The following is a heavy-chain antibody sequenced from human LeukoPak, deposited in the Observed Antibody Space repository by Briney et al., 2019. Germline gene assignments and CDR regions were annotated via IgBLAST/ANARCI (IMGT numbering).Heavy chain of an antibody. CDR2: ISSSSSYI. CDR3: ARVVAGVYFDY. Sequence: GGSLRLSCAASGFTFSSCSMNWVREAPGKGLEWVSSISSSSSYIYYADSVKGRFTISRDNAKNSLYLQMNSLRAEDTAVYYCARVVAGVYFDYWGQGTLVTVSS. D-gene: IGHD6-19*01. J-gene: IGHJ4*02. V-gene: IGHV3-21*01. CDR1: GFTFSSCS.